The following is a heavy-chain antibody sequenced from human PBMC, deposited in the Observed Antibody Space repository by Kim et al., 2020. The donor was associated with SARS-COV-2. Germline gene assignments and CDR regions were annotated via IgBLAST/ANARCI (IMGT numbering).Heavy chain of an antibody. CDR1: GYTFTSYD. V-gene: IGHV1-8*01. D-gene: IGHD2-2*01. CDR2: MNPNSGNT. J-gene: IGHJ5*02. Sequence: ASVKVSCKASGYTFTSYDINWVRQATGQGLEWMGWMNPNSGNTGYAQKFQGRVTMTRNNSISTAYMELSSLRSEDTALYYCARGPECSSFSCYYWFDPWGQGTPVTVSS. CDR3: ARGPECSSFSCYYWFDP.